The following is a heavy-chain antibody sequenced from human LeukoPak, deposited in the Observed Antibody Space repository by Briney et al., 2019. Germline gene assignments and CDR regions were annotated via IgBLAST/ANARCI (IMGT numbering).Heavy chain of an antibody. CDR3: AREPYYYDSSGSNY. V-gene: IGHV1-18*01. CDR1: GYTLTSYG. D-gene: IGHD3-22*01. Sequence: ASVKVSCKASGYTLTSYGISWVRQAPGQGLEWMGWISAYNGNTNYAQKLQGRVTMTTDTSTSTAYMELRSLRSDDTAVYYCAREPYYYDSSGSNYWGQGTLVTVSS. CDR2: ISAYNGNT. J-gene: IGHJ4*02.